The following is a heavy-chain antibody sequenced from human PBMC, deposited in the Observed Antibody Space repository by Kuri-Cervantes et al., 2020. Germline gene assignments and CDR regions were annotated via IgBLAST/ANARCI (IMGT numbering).Heavy chain of an antibody. CDR3: ARDRRMVRGVIINGHNWFDP. D-gene: IGHD3-10*01. CDR1: GFTFSSYG. CDR2: ISYDGSNK. J-gene: IGHJ5*02. V-gene: IGHV3-30*19. Sequence: GGSLRLSCVASGFTFSSYGMHWVRQAPGKGLEWVAVISYDGSNKYYADSVKGRFTISRDNSKNTLYLQMNSLRAEDTAVYYCARDRRMVRGVIINGHNWFDPWGQGTLVTVSS.